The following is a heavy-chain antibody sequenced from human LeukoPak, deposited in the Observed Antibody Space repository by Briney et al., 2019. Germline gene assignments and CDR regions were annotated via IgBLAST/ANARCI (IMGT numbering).Heavy chain of an antibody. CDR2: IKQDGSEK. CDR3: ARRGWIAAADFDY. J-gene: IGHJ4*02. D-gene: IGHD6-13*01. CDR1: GFTFSSYW. Sequence: PGGSLRLSCAASGFTFSSYWMSWVRQAPGKGLEWVANIKQDGSEKYYVDSVKGRFTTSRDNAKNSLYLQMNSLRAEDTAVYYCARRGWIAAADFDYWGQGTLVTVSS. V-gene: IGHV3-7*01.